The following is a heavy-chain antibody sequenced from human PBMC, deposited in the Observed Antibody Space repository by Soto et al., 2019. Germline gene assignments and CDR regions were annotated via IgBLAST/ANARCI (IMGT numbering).Heavy chain of an antibody. CDR3: ARARHAYGDYVGAFDI. D-gene: IGHD4-17*01. CDR2: ISSSSSYI. Sequence: EVQLVESGGGLVKPGGSLRLSCAASGFTFSSYSMNCVRQAPGKGLEWVSSISSSSSYIYYADSVKGRFTISRAIAKNSRYLQMNSLRAEDTAVYYCARARHAYGDYVGAFDIWGQGTMVTVSS. J-gene: IGHJ3*02. CDR1: GFTFSSYS. V-gene: IGHV3-21*01.